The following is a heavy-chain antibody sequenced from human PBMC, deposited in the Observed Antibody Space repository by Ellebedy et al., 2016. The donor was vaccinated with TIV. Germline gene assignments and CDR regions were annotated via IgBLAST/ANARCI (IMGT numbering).Heavy chain of an antibody. CDR3: AKDKEWLVSALPTYYGMDV. V-gene: IGHV3-7*03. CDR1: GFTFSSYW. J-gene: IGHJ6*02. Sequence: PGGSLRLSCVASGFTFSSYWMSWVRQAPGRGLEWVANLKQDGREEYYVDSVKGRFTISRDNAKNSLYLQMNSLRAEDTAVYYCAKDKEWLVSALPTYYGMDVWGQGTTVTVSS. CDR2: LKQDGREE. D-gene: IGHD6-19*01.